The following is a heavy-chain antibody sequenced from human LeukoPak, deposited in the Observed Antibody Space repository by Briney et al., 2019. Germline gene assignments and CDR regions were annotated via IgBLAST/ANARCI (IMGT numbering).Heavy chain of an antibody. J-gene: IGHJ4*02. V-gene: IGHV1-2*02. Sequence: ASVKVSCKASGHTFTAYYMFWVRQAPGQGLEWMGWINPNSGGTNSAPKFQGRVTMTRDTSISTAYMELSGLTSDDTVVYFCATYYSDTSARDWGQGTLVTVAS. CDR3: ATYYSDTSARD. CDR2: INPNSGGT. CDR1: GHTFTAYY. D-gene: IGHD3-22*01.